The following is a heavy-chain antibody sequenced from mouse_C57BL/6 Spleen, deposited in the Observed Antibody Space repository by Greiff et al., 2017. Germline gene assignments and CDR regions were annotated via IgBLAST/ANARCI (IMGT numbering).Heavy chain of an antibody. Sequence: QVQLQQSGAELVKPGASVKLSCKASGYTFTEYTIHWVKQRSGQGLEWIGWFYPGSGSIKYNEKFKDKATLTADKSSSTVYMELSRLTSEDSAVYFCARHEELRLRGGLYFDYWGQGTTLTVSS. D-gene: IGHD3-2*02. V-gene: IGHV1-62-2*01. CDR1: GYTFTEYT. CDR2: FYPGSGSI. J-gene: IGHJ2*01. CDR3: ARHEELRLRGGLYFDY.